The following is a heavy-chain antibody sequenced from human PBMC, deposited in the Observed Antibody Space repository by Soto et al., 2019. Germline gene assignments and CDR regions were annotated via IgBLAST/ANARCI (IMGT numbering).Heavy chain of an antibody. Sequence: QVQLVQSGGAVKRPGASVKVSCKTSGYTFSNYGITWVRQAPGQPLEWLGWISLYSDGTNYAQKFQGRVSMTTDTSTTTAYMELRSLRSDDTDVHYCARVVPGAEAWFGPWGQGTMVTVSS. CDR1: GYTFSNYG. J-gene: IGHJ5*02. CDR3: ARVVPGAEAWFGP. D-gene: IGHD2-2*01. CDR2: ISLYSDGT. V-gene: IGHV1-18*01.